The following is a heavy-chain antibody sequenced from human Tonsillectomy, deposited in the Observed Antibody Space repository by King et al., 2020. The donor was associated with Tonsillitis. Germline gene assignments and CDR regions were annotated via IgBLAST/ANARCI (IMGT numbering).Heavy chain of an antibody. D-gene: IGHD2-15*01. Sequence: VQLQESGPGLVKPSQTLSLTCTVSVGSISGWDYYWSWIRQHPGKCLAWIGYIYYSGSTFYYSGTTFYNPSLQSRLTISVATSANQFSLRLSSVTAADTAVYYCGRYEGGVFGPWGQGTLVTVSS. J-gene: IGHJ5*02. CDR3: GRYEGGVFGP. CDR2: IYYSGSTFYYSGTT. CDR1: VGSISGWDYY. V-gene: IGHV4-31*03.